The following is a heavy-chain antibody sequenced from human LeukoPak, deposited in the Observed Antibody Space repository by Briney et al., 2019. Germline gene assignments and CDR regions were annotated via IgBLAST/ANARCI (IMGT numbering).Heavy chain of an antibody. V-gene: IGHV3-53*01. D-gene: IGHD5-18*01. CDR2: IYSGGST. CDR3: ARDTARGRSYYSYTYV. J-gene: IGHJ6*03. Sequence: GGSLRLSCAVSGFTVSSNYMSWVRQPLGKGLEWLSVIYSGGSTYYADSVMGRFTTSRDNSKNTLYLQMNSLRAEDTAVYYCARDTARGRSYYSYTYVWGKGATVTVSS. CDR1: GFTVSSNY.